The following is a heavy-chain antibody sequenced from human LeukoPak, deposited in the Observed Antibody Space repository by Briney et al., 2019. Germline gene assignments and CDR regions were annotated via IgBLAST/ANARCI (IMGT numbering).Heavy chain of an antibody. J-gene: IGHJ6*02. D-gene: IGHD5-12*01. V-gene: IGHV4-31*03. CDR2: IYYSGST. Sequence: SQTLSLTCTVSGGSISSGGYYWSWIRQHPGKGLEWIGYIYYSGSTYYNPSLKSRVTISVDTSKNQFSLKLSSVTAAGTAVYYCARGAGYSGYDYYYGIDVWGQGTTVTVSS. CDR3: ARGAGYSGYDYYYGIDV. CDR1: GGSISSGGYY.